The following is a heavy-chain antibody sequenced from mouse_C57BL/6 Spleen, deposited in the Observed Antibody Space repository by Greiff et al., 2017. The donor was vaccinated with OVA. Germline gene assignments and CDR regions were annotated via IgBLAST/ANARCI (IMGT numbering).Heavy chain of an antibody. J-gene: IGHJ1*03. CDR3: ARHYGPWYFDV. D-gene: IGHD1-1*01. V-gene: IGHV2-2*01. CDR2: IWSGGST. Sequence: VKVVESGPGLVQPSQSLSITCTVSGFSLTSYGVHWVRQSPGKGLEWLGVIWSGGSTDYNAAFISRLSISKDNSKSQVFFKMNSLQADDTAIYYCARHYGPWYFDVWGTGTTVTVSS. CDR1: GFSLTSYG.